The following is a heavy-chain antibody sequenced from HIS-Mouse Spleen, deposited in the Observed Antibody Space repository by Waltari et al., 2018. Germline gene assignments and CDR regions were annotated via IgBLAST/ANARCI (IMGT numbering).Heavy chain of an antibody. CDR3: ARGRVDTAMVTLDY. CDR1: YA. V-gene: IGHV1-69*04. Sequence: YAISWVRQAPGQGLEWMGRIIPILGIANYAQKFQGRVTITADKSTSTAYMELSSLRSEDTAVYYCARGRVDTAMVTLDYWGQGTLVTVSS. CDR2: IIPILGIA. J-gene: IGHJ4*02. D-gene: IGHD5-18*01.